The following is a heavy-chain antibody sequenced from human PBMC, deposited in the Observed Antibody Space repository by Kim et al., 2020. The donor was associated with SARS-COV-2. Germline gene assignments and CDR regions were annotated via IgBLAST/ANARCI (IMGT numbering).Heavy chain of an antibody. J-gene: IGHJ4*02. CDR3: ARHVKTSDWLLYSTPEYYFDY. D-gene: IGHD3-9*01. Sequence: SETLSLTCTVSGGSISSSSYYWGWIRQPPGKGLEWIGSIYYSGSTYYNPSLKSRVTISVDTSKNQFSLKLSSVTAADTAVYYCARHVKTSDWLLYSTPEYYFDYWGQGTLVTVSS. CDR2: IYYSGST. V-gene: IGHV4-39*01. CDR1: GGSISSSSYY.